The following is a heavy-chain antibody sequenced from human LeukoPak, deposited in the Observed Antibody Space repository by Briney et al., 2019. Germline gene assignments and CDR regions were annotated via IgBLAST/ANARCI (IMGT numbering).Heavy chain of an antibody. J-gene: IGHJ4*02. D-gene: IGHD3-10*01. CDR2: FDPEDGET. CDR3: TRGRGWFGDE. V-gene: IGHV1-24*01. CDR1: GYTLTELS. Sequence: ASVKVSCKVSGYTLTELSMHWVRQAPGKGLEWMGGFDPEDGETIYAQKFQGRVTMTRDTSTSTVYMELSRLRSDDTAVYYCTRGRGWFGDEWGQGTLVTVSS.